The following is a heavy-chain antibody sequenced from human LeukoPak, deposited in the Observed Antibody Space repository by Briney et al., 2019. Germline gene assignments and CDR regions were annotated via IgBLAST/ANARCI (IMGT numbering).Heavy chain of an antibody. Sequence: ASVKVSCKASGYTFTGYYMHWVRQAPGQGLEWMGWINPNSGGTNYAQKFQGRVTMTRDTSISTAYMELSRLRSDDTAVYYCARAASHDYDILTGYYMSYYYYYMDVWGKGTTVTISS. CDR3: ARAASHDYDILTGYYMSYYYYYMDV. J-gene: IGHJ6*03. CDR1: GYTFTGYY. V-gene: IGHV1-2*02. D-gene: IGHD3-9*01. CDR2: INPNSGGT.